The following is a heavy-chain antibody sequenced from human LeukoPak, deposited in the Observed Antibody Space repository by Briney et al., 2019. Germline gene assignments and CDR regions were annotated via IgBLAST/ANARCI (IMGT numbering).Heavy chain of an antibody. V-gene: IGHV3-23*01. CDR2: ISAGGGVT. CDR1: GFTFSNYA. CDR3: ARRSSGSPPYYFDY. Sequence: GGSLRLSCAVSGFTFSNYAMVWVRQAPGKGLDWVSSISAGGGVTSNADSVKGRFTISRDNSKNTLDLQMNSLRAEDTAVYYCARRSSGSPPYYFDYWGQGTLVTVSS. D-gene: IGHD1-26*01. J-gene: IGHJ4*02.